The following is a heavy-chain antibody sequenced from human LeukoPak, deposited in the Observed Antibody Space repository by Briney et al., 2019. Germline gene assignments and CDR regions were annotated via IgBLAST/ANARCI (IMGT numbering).Heavy chain of an antibody. V-gene: IGHV4-4*09. CDR3: ARRGGREQLIPYSLDY. CDR1: GGSISGYY. Sequence: SEPLSLTCTVSGGSISGYYLNCIRQPPGKGLEWIVYISTSGNTNYNPSLKSPVTISLDTSRNHISPRLGSVNSADTAVYYCARRGGREQLIPYSLDYWGQGTLVTLSS. CDR2: ISTSGNT. D-gene: IGHD6-13*01. J-gene: IGHJ4*02.